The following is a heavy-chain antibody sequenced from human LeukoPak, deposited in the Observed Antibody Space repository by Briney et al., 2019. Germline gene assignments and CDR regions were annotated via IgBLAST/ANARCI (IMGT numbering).Heavy chain of an antibody. Sequence: SETLSLTCTVSGGSISSYYWSWIRQPPGKGLEWIGYIYSSGSTNYNPSLKSRVTISVDTSKNQFSLRLSSVTAADTAVYYCARDGAGGWSFFDYWGKGTLVTVSS. V-gene: IGHV4-59*01. CDR3: ARDGAGGWSFFDY. D-gene: IGHD6-19*01. J-gene: IGHJ4*02. CDR2: IYSSGST. CDR1: GGSISSYY.